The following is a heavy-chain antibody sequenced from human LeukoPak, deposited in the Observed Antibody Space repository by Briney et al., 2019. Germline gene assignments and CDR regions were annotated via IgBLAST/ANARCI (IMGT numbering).Heavy chain of an antibody. V-gene: IGHV3-21*04. CDR2: FGTRSTSV. Sequence: GGSLRLSCTASGFTFSGYSMNWIRQAPGKGLEWVSSFGTRSTSVYHAGSVKGRFAISRDNAKTSLYLQMSSLRAEDTAVYYCARAMNHAFNIWGQGAMVTVSS. CDR3: ARAMNHAFNI. CDR1: GFTFSGYS. J-gene: IGHJ3*02.